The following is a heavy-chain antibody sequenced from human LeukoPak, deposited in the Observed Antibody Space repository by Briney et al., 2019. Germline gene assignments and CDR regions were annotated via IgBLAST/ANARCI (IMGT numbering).Heavy chain of an antibody. CDR1: GYTLTELS. D-gene: IGHD3-22*01. Sequence: ASVKVSCKVSGYTLTELSMHWVRQAPGKGLEWMGGFDPEDGETIYAQKFQGRVTMTRDTSTSTVYMELSSLRSEDTAVYYCARGITMIVVAPDYWGQGTLVTVSS. CDR3: ARGITMIVVAPDY. V-gene: IGHV1-24*01. CDR2: FDPEDGET. J-gene: IGHJ4*02.